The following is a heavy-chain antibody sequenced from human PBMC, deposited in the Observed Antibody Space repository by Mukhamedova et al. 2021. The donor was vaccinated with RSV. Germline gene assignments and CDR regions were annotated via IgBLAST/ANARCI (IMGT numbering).Heavy chain of an antibody. Sequence: AEYMGGRVTMTRDTSTSTAYMELSSLRSEDTAVYYCARDSGTRWLDYYFDYWGQGTLVTVSS. J-gene: IGHJ4*02. D-gene: IGHD6-19*01. CDR3: ARDSGTRWLDYYFDY. V-gene: IGHV1-46*04.